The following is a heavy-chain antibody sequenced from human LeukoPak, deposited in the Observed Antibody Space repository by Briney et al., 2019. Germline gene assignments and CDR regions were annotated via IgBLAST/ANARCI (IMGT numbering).Heavy chain of an antibody. CDR1: GDTFTSYG. CDR3: AREYEGWKAGFDY. Sequence: ASVKIFCKASGDTFTSYGISWVRQAPGQGLEWMIWISAYNGNTNYAQKLQGRVTMTTDTSTRTAYMELRSLRSDDTALYYCAREYEGWKAGFDYWGQGTLVTVSS. J-gene: IGHJ4*02. CDR2: ISAYNGNT. D-gene: IGHD1-1*01. V-gene: IGHV1-18*01.